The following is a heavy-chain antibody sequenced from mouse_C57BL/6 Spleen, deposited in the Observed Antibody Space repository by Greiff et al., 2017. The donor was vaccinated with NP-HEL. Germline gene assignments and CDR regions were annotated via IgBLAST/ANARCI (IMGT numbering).Heavy chain of an antibody. Sequence: QVQLQQSGAELARPGASVKLSCKASGYTFTSYGISWVKQRTGQGLEWIGEIYPRSGNTYYNEKFKGKATLTADKSSSTAYMELRSLTSEDSAVYFCARAVTGTPYWYFDVWGTGTTVTVSS. CDR2: IYPRSGNT. V-gene: IGHV1-81*01. CDR3: ARAVTGTPYWYFDV. D-gene: IGHD4-1*01. CDR1: GYTFTSYG. J-gene: IGHJ1*03.